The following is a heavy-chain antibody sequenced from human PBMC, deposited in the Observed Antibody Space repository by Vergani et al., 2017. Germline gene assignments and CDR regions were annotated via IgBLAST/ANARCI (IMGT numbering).Heavy chain of an antibody. J-gene: IGHJ4*02. V-gene: IGHV4-38-2*01. CDR1: GYSISSGYY. CDR2: IYHSGST. D-gene: IGHD6-13*01. CDR3: ARRRGMGAAADIGFDY. Sequence: QVQLQESGPGLVKPSETLSLTCAVSGYSISSGYYWGWIRQPPGKGLEWIGSIYHSGSTYYNPSLKSRVTISVDTSKNQFSLKLSSVTAADTAVYYCARRRGMGAAADIGFDYWGQGTLVTVSS.